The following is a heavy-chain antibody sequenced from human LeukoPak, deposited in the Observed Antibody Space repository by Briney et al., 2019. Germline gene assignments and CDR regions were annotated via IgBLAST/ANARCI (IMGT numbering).Heavy chain of an antibody. CDR3: TRQWLRVMDA. CDR1: GFTFTAYS. Sequence: GGSLRLSCASSGFTFTAYSMNWVRQAPGRGLEWISFISSTGHYIYYADSLKRRFTISRDNANSSLYLQISTLKAEDTAVYYCTRQWLRVMDAWGKGTTVTVSS. CDR2: ISSTGHYI. V-gene: IGHV3-21*01. J-gene: IGHJ6*04. D-gene: IGHD6-19*01.